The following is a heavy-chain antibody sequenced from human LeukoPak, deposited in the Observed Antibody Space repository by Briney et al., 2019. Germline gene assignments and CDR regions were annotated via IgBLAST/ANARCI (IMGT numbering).Heavy chain of an antibody. CDR1: GFTFSSYW. D-gene: IGHD1-20*01. V-gene: IGHV3-66*01. Sequence: GGSLRLSCAASGFTFSSYWMHWVRQAPGKGLEWVSVIYSGGSTYYADSVKGRFTISRDNSKNTLYLQMNSLRAEDTAVYYCARVRYNWNDGYYYGMDVWGQGTTVTVSS. J-gene: IGHJ6*02. CDR2: IYSGGST. CDR3: ARVRYNWNDGYYYGMDV.